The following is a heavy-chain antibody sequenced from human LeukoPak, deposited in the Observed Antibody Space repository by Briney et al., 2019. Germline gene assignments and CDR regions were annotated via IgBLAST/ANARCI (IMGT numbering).Heavy chain of an antibody. Sequence: SETLSLTCTVSGGSISSGDYYWSWIRQPPGKGLEWIGYIYYSGSTYYNPSLKSRVTISVDTSKNQFSLKLSSVTAADTAVYYCAREGTGTTGYWFDPWGQGTLVTVSS. J-gene: IGHJ5*02. CDR1: GGSISSGDYY. CDR3: AREGTGTTGYWFDP. CDR2: IYYSGST. V-gene: IGHV4-30-4*01. D-gene: IGHD1-7*01.